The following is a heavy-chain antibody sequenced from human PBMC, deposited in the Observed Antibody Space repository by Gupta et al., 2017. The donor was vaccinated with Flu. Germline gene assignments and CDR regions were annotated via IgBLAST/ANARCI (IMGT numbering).Heavy chain of an antibody. V-gene: IGHV1-69*01. CDR3: ARDREKPYYYGSGITNRGGFDY. CDR1: GGILSSYA. D-gene: IGHD3-10*01. Sequence: QVQLVQSGAEVKKPGSSVKVSCKASGGILSSYAISWVRQAPGQGLEWMGGIIPIFGTANYAQKFQGRVTITADESTSTAYMELSSLRSEDTAVYYCARDREKPYYYGSGITNRGGFDYWGQGTLVTVSS. CDR2: IIPIFGTA. J-gene: IGHJ4*02.